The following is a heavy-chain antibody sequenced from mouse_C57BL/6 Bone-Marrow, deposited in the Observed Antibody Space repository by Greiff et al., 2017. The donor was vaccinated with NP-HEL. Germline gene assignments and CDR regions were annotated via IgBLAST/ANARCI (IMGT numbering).Heavy chain of an antibody. D-gene: IGHD1-1*01. CDR3: ASYYGSSYPFAY. V-gene: IGHV2-2*01. J-gene: IGHJ3*01. CDR1: GFSFTSYG. Sequence: QVQLKESGPGLVQPSQSLSITCTVSGFSFTSYGVHWVRQSPGKGLEWLGVIWSGGSTDYNAAFISRLSISKDNSKSQVFFKMNSLQADDTAIYYCASYYGSSYPFAYWGQGTLVTVSA. CDR2: IWSGGST.